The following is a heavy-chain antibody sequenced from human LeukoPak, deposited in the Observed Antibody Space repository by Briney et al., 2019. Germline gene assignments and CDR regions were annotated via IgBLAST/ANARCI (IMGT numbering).Heavy chain of an antibody. D-gene: IGHD3-22*01. CDR2: ISGSGGST. V-gene: IGHV3-23*01. CDR3: AKEGYYDSSGYFPVGFAFDI. Sequence: PGGSLRLSCAASGFTFSSYAMSWVRQAPGKGLEWVSAISGSGGSTYYADSVKGRFTISRDNSKNTLYLQMNSLRAEDTAVYYCAKEGYYDSSGYFPVGFAFDIWGQGTMVTVSS. CDR1: GFTFSSYA. J-gene: IGHJ3*02.